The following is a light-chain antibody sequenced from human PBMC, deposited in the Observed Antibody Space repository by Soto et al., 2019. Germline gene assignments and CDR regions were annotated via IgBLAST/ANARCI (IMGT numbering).Light chain of an antibody. V-gene: IGKV3-15*01. CDR2: GAS. CDR1: QSVTSN. J-gene: IGKJ1*01. CDR3: QQYNNWPTWT. Sequence: EVVMTQSPSTLSVSPGERVTFSCRASQSVTSNLAWYQHKPGQTPRLLIYGASTRATGIPARFSGSGSETEFTLTISSLQAEDSAVYFCQQYNNWPTWTFGQGTKVDIK.